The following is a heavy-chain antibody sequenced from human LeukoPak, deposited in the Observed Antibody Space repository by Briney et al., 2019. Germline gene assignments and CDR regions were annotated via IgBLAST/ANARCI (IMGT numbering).Heavy chain of an antibody. CDR1: GFTFSDYY. CDR3: ASRHRGSYYFDY. J-gene: IGHJ4*02. V-gene: IGHV3-11*01. Sequence: GGPLRLSCAASGFTFSDYYMSWIRQAPGKGLEWVSYISSSGSTIYYADSVKGRFTISRDNAKNSLYLQMNSLRAEDTAVYYCASRHRGSYYFDYWDQGTLVTVSS. CDR2: ISSSGSTI. D-gene: IGHD1-26*01.